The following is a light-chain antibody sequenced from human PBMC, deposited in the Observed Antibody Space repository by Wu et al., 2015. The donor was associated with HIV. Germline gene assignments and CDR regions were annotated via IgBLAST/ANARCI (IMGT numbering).Light chain of an antibody. V-gene: IGKV1-5*03. J-gene: IGKJ1*01. Sequence: DIQMTQSQSTVSASVGDRVTITCRASQSISSWLAWYQQKPGKAPRLLIYLASTLQSGVPSRFSGSGSGTEFTLTISSLQPDDFATYYCQHYNNFPWTFGPGTKVEIK. CDR2: LAS. CDR3: QHYNNFPWT. CDR1: QSISSW.